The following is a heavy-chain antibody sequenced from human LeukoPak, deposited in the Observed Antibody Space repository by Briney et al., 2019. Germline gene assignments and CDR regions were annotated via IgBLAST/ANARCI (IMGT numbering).Heavy chain of an antibody. Sequence: SETLSLTCIVSGGSISSSRFYWGWIRQPPGKGLEWIGTIYYSGSTYYNPSLKSRVTISADTSKNQFSLNLSSVTAADTGVYYCARHVSSDLRIVVVTSDWYFDRWGRGALVTVSS. D-gene: IGHD2-21*02. CDR2: IYYSGST. CDR3: ARHVSSDLRIVVVTSDWYFDR. J-gene: IGHJ2*01. CDR1: GGSISSSRFY. V-gene: IGHV4-39*01.